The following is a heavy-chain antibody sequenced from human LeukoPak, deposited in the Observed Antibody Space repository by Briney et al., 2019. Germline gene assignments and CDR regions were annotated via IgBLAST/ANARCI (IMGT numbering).Heavy chain of an antibody. CDR1: GLTFDDYA. D-gene: IGHD1-1*01. V-gene: IGHV3-9*01. Sequence: GGSLRLSCAASGLTFDDYAMHWVRQAPGKGLEWVSGISWNSGSIGYADSVKGRFTISRDNAKNSLYLQMNSLRAEDTALYYCAKDIGTTGTTGFDYWGQGTLVTVSS. CDR2: ISWNSGSI. CDR3: AKDIGTTGTTGFDY. J-gene: IGHJ4*02.